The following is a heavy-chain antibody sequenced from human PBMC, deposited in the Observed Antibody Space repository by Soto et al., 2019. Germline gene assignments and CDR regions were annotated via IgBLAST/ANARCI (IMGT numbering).Heavy chain of an antibody. V-gene: IGHV3-23*01. CDR3: AKDPIEWIHLWGIFDY. D-gene: IGHD5-18*01. CDR2: ISGSGGST. CDR1: GFTFSSYA. Sequence: GSLRLSCAASGFTFSSYAMSWVRQAPGKGLEWVSAISGSGGSTYYADSVKGRFTISRDNSKNTLYLQMNSLRAEDTAVYYCAKDPIEWIHLWGIFDYGGQGSLVTVSS. J-gene: IGHJ4*02.